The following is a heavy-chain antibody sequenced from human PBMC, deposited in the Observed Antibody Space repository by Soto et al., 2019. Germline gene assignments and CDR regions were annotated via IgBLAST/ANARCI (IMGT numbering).Heavy chain of an antibody. Sequence: SVKVSCKASGGTFSSYAISWVRQAPGQGLEWMGGIIPIFGTANYAQKFQGRVTITADKSTSTAYMELSSLRSEDTAVYYCARDHYDFWSGYPGGHNWFDPWGQGTLVAVSS. CDR2: IIPIFGTA. CDR1: GGTFSSYA. V-gene: IGHV1-69*06. CDR3: ARDHYDFWSGYPGGHNWFDP. J-gene: IGHJ5*02. D-gene: IGHD3-3*01.